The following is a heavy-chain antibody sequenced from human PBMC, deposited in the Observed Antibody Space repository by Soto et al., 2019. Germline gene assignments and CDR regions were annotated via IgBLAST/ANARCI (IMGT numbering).Heavy chain of an antibody. J-gene: IGHJ6*02. CDR1: GFSLTSGGVG. CDR2: IYWNEDR. D-gene: IGHD1-1*01. CDR3: IYRRQLYDYHGLDV. V-gene: IGHV2-5*01. Sequence: SGPTLVNPHRPTQTLTLTCTFSGFSLTSGGVGVRWIRQPPGRSLEWLAAIYWNEDRSLSPCLESRLTITKDTSKNQVVLIMTNMDPVDTATYYCIYRRQLYDYHGLDVWGQGTTVTVSS.